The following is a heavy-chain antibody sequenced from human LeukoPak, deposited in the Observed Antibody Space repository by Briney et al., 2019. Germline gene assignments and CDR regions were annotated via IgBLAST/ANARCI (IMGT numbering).Heavy chain of an antibody. CDR2: IYHSGST. CDR1: GGSISSGGYS. CDR3: ARTPDRYDSSGYLIPHAFDI. D-gene: IGHD3-22*01. Sequence: SQTLSLTCAVSGGSISSGGYSWSWIRQPPGKGLEWIGYIYHSGSTYYNPSLKSRVTISVDRSKNQFSLKLSSVTAADTAVYYCARTPDRYDSSGYLIPHAFDIWGQGTMVTVSS. V-gene: IGHV4-30-2*01. J-gene: IGHJ3*02.